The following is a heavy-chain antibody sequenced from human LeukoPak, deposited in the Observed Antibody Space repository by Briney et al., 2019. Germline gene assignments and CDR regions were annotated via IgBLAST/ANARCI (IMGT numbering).Heavy chain of an antibody. CDR3: VREARGYHYTYFDY. D-gene: IGHD5-18*01. CDR1: GFTLGGHD. V-gene: IGHV3-13*01. J-gene: IGHJ4*02. Sequence: GGSLRLSCTASGFTLGGHDMHWVRQTTGDGLERVAAVSAGHHAFYAGSVKGRFTVSREDAKNSLYLQMNSLRAGDTAVYYCVREARGYHYTYFDYWGQGSLVTVSS. CDR2: VSAGHHA.